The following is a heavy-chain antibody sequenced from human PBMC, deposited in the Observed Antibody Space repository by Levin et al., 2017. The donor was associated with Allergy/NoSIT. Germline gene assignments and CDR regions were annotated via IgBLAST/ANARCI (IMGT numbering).Heavy chain of an antibody. CDR2: ISMSSMFI. CDR3: TRDLGSGASNDI. D-gene: IGHD2-15*01. J-gene: IGHJ3*02. V-gene: IGHV3-21*01. Sequence: GGSLRLSCAASGFTFSNYGVNWVRQAPGKGLEWVSFISMSSMFIYYADSLKGRFIVTRDDAKNSLYLHMNNLRADDSATYYCTRDLGSGASNDIWDQGTMVIVSS. CDR1: GFTFSNYG.